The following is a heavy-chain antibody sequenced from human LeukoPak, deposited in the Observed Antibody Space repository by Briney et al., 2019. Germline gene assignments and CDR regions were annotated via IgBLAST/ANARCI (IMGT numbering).Heavy chain of an antibody. J-gene: IGHJ4*02. D-gene: IGHD1-26*01. CDR1: GFTFSSYG. V-gene: IGHV3-30*02. CDR3: AKVRRPWELLAILDY. Sequence: GGSLRLSCAASGFTFSSYGMHWVRQAPGKGLEWVAFIRYDGSNNYYADSVKGRFTISRDNSKNTLYLQMNSLRAEDTAVYYCAKVRRPWELLAILDYWGQGTLVTVSS. CDR2: IRYDGSNN.